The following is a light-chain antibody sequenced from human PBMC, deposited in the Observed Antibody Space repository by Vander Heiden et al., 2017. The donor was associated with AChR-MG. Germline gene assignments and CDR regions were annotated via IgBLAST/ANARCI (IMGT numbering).Light chain of an antibody. CDR3: SSYTSSSTL. J-gene: IGLJ2*01. CDR1: SSDVGGYNS. CDR2: EVS. V-gene: IGLV2-14*01. Sequence: QSALTQPASVSGAHGQSSTIPCTGTSSDVGGYNSVHWYQQLPGKAPKLIIYEVSNRPSGVFTSFSGSKSGNTASLTISGLQAEDEAYYYCSSYTSSSTLVGGGTKLTVL.